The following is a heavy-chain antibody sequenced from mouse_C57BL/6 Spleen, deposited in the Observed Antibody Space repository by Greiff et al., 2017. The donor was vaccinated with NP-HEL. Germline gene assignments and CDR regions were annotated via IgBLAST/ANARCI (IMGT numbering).Heavy chain of an antibody. CDR3: ARKRIVSPFDY. J-gene: IGHJ2*01. D-gene: IGHD2-12*01. V-gene: IGHV1-42*01. CDR2: INPSTGGT. Sequence: EVQLQQSGPELVKPGASVKISCKASGYSFTGYYMNWVKQSPEKSLEWIGEINPSTGGTTYNQKFKAKATLTVDKSSSTAYMQLKSLTSEDSAVYYCARKRIVSPFDYWGQGTTLTVSS. CDR1: GYSFTGYY.